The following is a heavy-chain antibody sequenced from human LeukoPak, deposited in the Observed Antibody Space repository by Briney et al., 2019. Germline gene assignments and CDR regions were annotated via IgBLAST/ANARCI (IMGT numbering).Heavy chain of an antibody. CDR3: ARERDGRFFDY. J-gene: IGHJ4*02. D-gene: IGHD5-24*01. Sequence: GGSLRLSCAVSGLIFRSYWMSWVRQAPGKGLEWVVNINQDGREKYFVDSVKGRFTISRDNAKNSLHLQMSTLRAEDTAVYYCARERDGRFFDYWGQGTLVTVS. V-gene: IGHV3-7*01. CDR1: GLIFRSYW. CDR2: INQDGREK.